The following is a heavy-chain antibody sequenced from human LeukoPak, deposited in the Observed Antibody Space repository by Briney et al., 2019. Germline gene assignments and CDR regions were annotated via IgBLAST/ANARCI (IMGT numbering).Heavy chain of an antibody. D-gene: IGHD3-22*01. CDR1: GFTFSTYW. V-gene: IGHV3-7*01. Sequence: SGGSLRLSCAASGFTFSTYWMSWVRQAPGKGLEWVANIQQDGSEKYYVDSVKGRFTISRDNAKNSLYLQMNSLGAEDTAVYSCARGRRSDSSGPPYFDYWGQGTLVTVSS. CDR2: IQQDGSEK. J-gene: IGHJ4*02. CDR3: ARGRRSDSSGPPYFDY.